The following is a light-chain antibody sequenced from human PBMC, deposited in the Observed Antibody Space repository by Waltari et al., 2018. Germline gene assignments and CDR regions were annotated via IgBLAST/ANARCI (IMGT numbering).Light chain of an antibody. CDR1: SSDVGSFHL. J-gene: IGLJ2*01. Sequence: QSALTQPASVSGSPGQSITNPCTGTSSDVGSFHLVSWYQLLTGKPTKLLISEVNTLPAGVCNRFSGTKSGITASLTTSERQAGDEADYYCCSYAGSTTFVLFGGGTKLTVL. V-gene: IGLV2-23*02. CDR2: EVN. CDR3: CSYAGSTTFVL.